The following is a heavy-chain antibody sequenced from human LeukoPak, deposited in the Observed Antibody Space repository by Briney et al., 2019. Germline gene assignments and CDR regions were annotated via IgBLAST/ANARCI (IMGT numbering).Heavy chain of an antibody. V-gene: IGHV4-39*01. CDR3: ATLLGYCDSTSCYGGTGDY. Sequence: SETLSLTCTVSGGSISSSSYYWGWIRQPPGKGLEWIGSIYYSGSTYYNPSLKSRVTISVDTSKNQFSLKLSSVTAADTAVYYCATLLGYCDSTSCYGGTGDYWGQGTLVTVSS. D-gene: IGHD2-2*01. CDR2: IYYSGST. CDR1: GGSISSSSYY. J-gene: IGHJ4*02.